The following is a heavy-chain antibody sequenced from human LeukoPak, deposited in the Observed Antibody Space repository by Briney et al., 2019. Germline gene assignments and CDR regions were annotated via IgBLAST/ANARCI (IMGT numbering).Heavy chain of an antibody. V-gene: IGHV4-59*01. CDR2: IYYSGST. J-gene: IGHJ6*03. CDR1: GGSISSYY. Sequence: SETLSLTCTVSGGSISSYYWSWIRQPPGKGLEWIGYIYYSGSTNYNPSLKSRVTISVDTSKNQFSLRLSSVTAADTAMYYCAKDTPSEHYYYMDVWGKGTTVTVSS. D-gene: IGHD1-26*01. CDR3: AKDTPSEHYYYMDV.